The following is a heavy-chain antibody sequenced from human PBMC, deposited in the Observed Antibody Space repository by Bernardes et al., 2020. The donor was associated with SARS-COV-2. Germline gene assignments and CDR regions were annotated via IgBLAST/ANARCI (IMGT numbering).Heavy chain of an antibody. D-gene: IGHD3-10*01. V-gene: IGHV4-31*03. CDR2: IYYSGST. CDR1: GGSISSGGYY. J-gene: IGHJ5*02. Sequence: SETLSLTCTVSGGSISSGGYYWSWIRQHPGKGLEWIGYIYYSGSTYYNPSLKSRVTISVDTSKNQFSLKLSSVTAADTAVYYCARAGGTMVRGVMGAWFDPWGQGTLVTVSS. CDR3: ARAGGTMVRGVMGAWFDP.